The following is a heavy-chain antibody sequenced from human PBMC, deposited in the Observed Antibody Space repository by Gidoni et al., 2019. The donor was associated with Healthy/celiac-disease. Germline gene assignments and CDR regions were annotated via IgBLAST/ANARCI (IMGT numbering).Heavy chain of an antibody. CDR2: IYYSGST. CDR1: GGSISSSSYY. CDR3: ARHPYDSSGYYYPMRAFDI. Sequence: QLQLQESGPGLVKPSETLSLTCTVSGGSISSSSYYWGWIRQPPGKGLEWIGSIYYSGSTYYNPSLKSRVTISVDTSKNQFSLKLSSVTAADTAVYYCARHPYDSSGYYYPMRAFDIWGQGTMVTVSS. J-gene: IGHJ3*02. D-gene: IGHD3-22*01. V-gene: IGHV4-39*01.